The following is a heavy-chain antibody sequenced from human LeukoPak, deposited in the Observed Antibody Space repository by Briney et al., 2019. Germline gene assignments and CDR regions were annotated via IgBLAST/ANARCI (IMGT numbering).Heavy chain of an antibody. J-gene: IGHJ4*02. CDR3: ARQIAYYYDSSGYYTTDY. CDR1: GFTFSSYG. CDR2: IYHDGGDK. Sequence: GGSLRLSCAASGFTFSSYGMHWVRQAPGKGLEWVAIIYHDGGDKYYADSVKGRFTISRDNSKDTLYLQMNSLRAEDTAVYYCARQIAYYYDSSGYYTTDYWGQGTLVTVSS. V-gene: IGHV3-33*01. D-gene: IGHD3-22*01.